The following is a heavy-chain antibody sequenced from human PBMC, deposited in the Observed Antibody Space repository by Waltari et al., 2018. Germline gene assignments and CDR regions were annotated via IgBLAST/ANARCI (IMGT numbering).Heavy chain of an antibody. V-gene: IGHV3-66*01. CDR1: GFNISGYY. J-gene: IGHJ6*02. Sequence: EVQLVESGGGLAQPGGSLRLSCRVAGFNISGYYMSWVRQAPGKGLEWVAVGFACGPTRSAGSVRARFIIFRDNSKNTVYLQMKNLRDEDSAVYFCAREDYFYGTGSWGHGMDVWGQGTTVTVSS. D-gene: IGHD3-10*01. CDR2: GFACGPT. CDR3: AREDYFYGTGSWGHGMDV.